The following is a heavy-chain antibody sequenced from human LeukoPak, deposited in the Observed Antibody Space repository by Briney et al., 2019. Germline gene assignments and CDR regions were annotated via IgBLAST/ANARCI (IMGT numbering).Heavy chain of an antibody. V-gene: IGHV3-48*03. CDR1: GFTFSSYE. Sequence: GGSLRLSCAASGFTFSSYEMNWVRQAPGKGLEWVSYISSSGSTIYYADSVKGRFTISRDNAKNSLYLLMNSLRAEDTAVYYCARVRGSYSLDYWGQGTLATVSS. J-gene: IGHJ4*02. CDR3: ARVRGSYSLDY. CDR2: ISSSGSTI. D-gene: IGHD1-26*01.